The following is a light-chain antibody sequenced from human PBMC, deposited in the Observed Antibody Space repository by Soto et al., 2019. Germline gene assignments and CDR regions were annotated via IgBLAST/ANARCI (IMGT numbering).Light chain of an antibody. CDR3: QHYGGMWT. CDR1: QRINKW. J-gene: IGKJ1*01. V-gene: IGKV1-5*01. CDR2: DAS. Sequence: DIQMTPSPSPLSASIGDRVTLTFRASQRINKWLAWHQQKPGKAPKVLIYDASSLESGVPSRFSGSGSGTEFILTISSLQPDDFASYCCQHYGGMWTFGQGTKVDIK.